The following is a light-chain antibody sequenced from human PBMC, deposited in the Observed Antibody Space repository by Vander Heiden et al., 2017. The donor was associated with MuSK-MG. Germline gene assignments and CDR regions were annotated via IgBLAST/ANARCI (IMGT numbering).Light chain of an antibody. V-gene: IGKV1-5*03. CDR2: KAS. J-gene: IGKJ2*01. CDR3: QQYNSYPYT. Sequence: DIQMTQSPSTLSASVGDRVTITCRASQSISSWLAWYQQKPGKAPKLLIYKASSLESGVPSRFSGSGTGTEFTLTISSLQPDDFATYYCQQYNSYPYTFGQGTKLEIK. CDR1: QSISSW.